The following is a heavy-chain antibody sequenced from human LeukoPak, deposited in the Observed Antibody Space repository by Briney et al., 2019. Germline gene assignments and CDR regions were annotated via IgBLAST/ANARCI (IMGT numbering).Heavy chain of an antibody. J-gene: IGHJ4*02. CDR2: ISGSGGST. CDR1: GFTFSSYG. Sequence: GGSLRLSCAASGFTFSSYGMSWVRQAPGKGLEWVSAISGSGGSTYYADSVKGRFTISRDNSKNTLYLQMNSLRAEDTAVYYCAKDCIPYDSSGYYYFDYWGQGTLVTVSS. D-gene: IGHD3-22*01. CDR3: AKDCIPYDSSGYYYFDY. V-gene: IGHV3-23*01.